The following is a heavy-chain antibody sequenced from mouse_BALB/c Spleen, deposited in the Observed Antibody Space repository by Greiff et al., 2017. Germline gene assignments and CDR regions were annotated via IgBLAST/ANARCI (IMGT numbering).Heavy chain of an antibody. CDR3: ARWGVVRGDY. J-gene: IGHJ2*01. Sequence: EVQLQQTGPELVKPGASVKISCKASGYSFTDYIMLWVKQSHGKSLEWIGNINPYYGSTSYNLKFKGKATLTVDKSSSTAYMQLNSLTSEDSAVYYCARWGVVRGDYWGQGTTLTVSS. D-gene: IGHD1-1*01. CDR2: INPYYGST. CDR1: GYSFTDYI. V-gene: IGHV1-39*01.